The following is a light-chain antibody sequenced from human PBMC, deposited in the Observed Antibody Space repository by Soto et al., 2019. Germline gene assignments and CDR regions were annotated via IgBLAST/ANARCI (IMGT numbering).Light chain of an antibody. CDR1: SSDVGGYNY. Sequence: QSVLTQPASVSGSPGQSITISCTGTSSDVGGYNYVSWYQQHPGKAPKLMIYEVSNRPSGVSNRFSGSKSGNTASLTISGLQAEDEADYYCSSYTSSTFYVFGPGTQVTVL. CDR2: EVS. V-gene: IGLV2-14*01. CDR3: SSYTSSTFYV. J-gene: IGLJ1*01.